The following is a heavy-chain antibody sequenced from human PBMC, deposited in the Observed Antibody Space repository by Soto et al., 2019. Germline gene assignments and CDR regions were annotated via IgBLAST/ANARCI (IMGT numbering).Heavy chain of an antibody. J-gene: IGHJ4*02. CDR3: ARVQEPYCGGDCYTDY. D-gene: IGHD2-21*02. V-gene: IGHV1-18*01. Sequence: ASVKVSCKASGYTFTSYAMHWVRQAPGQGLEWMGWISAYNGNTNYAQKLQGRVTTTTDTSTSTAYMELRSLRSDDTAVYYCARVQEPYCGGDCYTDYWGQGPLVTVPS. CDR2: ISAYNGNT. CDR1: GYTFTSYA.